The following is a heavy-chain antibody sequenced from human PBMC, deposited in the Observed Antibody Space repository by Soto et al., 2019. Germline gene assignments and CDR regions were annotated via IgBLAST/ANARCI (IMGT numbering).Heavy chain of an antibody. V-gene: IGHV4-59*01. D-gene: IGHD4-17*01. CDR3: ARDTYYGDSFFFDY. CDR2: IYYSATT. CDR1: GGFPSRFY. J-gene: IGHJ4*02. Sequence: PPEEPSLPCTGSGGFPSRFYWSGVRQPPGKGLEWIGYIYYSATTNYNPSLKSRVTISVDTSKNQFSLKLTSVTAADTAVYYCARDTYYGDSFFFDYWGQGTLVTVSS.